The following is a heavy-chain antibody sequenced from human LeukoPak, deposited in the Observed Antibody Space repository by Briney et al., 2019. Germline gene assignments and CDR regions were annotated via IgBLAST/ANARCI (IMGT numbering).Heavy chain of an antibody. CDR1: GFTFPFSSYG. J-gene: IGHJ4*02. V-gene: IGHV3-30*03. CDR3: ARDFGHTADY. Sequence: GGSLRLSCAASGFTFPFSSYGMHWVRQAPGKGLEWVAVISYDGSNKYYADSVKGRFTISRDNSKNTLYLQMNSLRVEDTAVYYCARDFGHTADYWGQGTPVTVSS. D-gene: IGHD5-18*01. CDR2: ISYDGSNK.